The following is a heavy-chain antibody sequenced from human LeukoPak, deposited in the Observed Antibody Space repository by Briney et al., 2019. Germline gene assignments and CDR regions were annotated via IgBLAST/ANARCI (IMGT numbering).Heavy chain of an antibody. CDR1: GGSFSGYY. J-gene: IGHJ4*02. V-gene: IGHV4-34*01. Sequence: SETLSLTCAVYGGSFSGYYWSWIRQPPGKGLEWIGEINHSGSTDYNPSLKSRVTISVDTSKNQFSLKLSSVTAADTAVYYCARWRYWGQGTLVTVSS. CDR3: ARWRY. CDR2: INHSGST.